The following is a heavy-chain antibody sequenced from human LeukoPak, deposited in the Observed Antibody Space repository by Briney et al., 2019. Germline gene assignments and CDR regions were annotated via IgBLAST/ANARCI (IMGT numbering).Heavy chain of an antibody. V-gene: IGHV3-30-3*01. CDR1: GFTLSSSA. CDR3: ARGGDCGGDCADYYFDY. J-gene: IGHJ4*02. CDR2: ISYDGSNK. D-gene: IGHD2-21*02. Sequence: PGPSLTPSCALAGFTLSSSAMHWVRQPPGKGLGWVAVISYDGSNKYYADSVKGRFTISRDNSKNTLYLQMNSLRAEDTAVYYCARGGDCGGDCADYYFDYWGQGTLVTVSS.